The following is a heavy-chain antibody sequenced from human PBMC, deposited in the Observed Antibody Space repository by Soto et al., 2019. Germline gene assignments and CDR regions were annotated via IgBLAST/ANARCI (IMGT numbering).Heavy chain of an antibody. CDR3: ARDQAGMGGWVCADP. V-gene: IGHV1-3*01. CDR2: INAGNGNT. CDR1: GYTFTSYA. J-gene: IGHJ5*02. D-gene: IGHD6-19*01. Sequence: ASVKVSCKASGYTFTSYAMHWVRQAPGQRLEWMGWINAGNGNTKYSQKFQGRVTITRDTSASTAYMELSSLRSEDTAVYYCARDQAGMGGWVCADPWGQGTLVTVSS.